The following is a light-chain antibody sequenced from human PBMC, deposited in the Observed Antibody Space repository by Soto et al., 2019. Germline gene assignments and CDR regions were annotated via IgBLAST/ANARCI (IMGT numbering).Light chain of an antibody. CDR3: QHYVTSLWT. CDR1: QSVSCSY. Sequence: EIVLTQSPDTLSLSPGERATLSCRATQSVSCSYLTWYQQRPGQAPRLLLYGASTRATGIPDRFSGSGSGSDFTLTISRLEPEDFALYYCQHYVTSLWTFGQGPKVEIK. V-gene: IGKV3-20*01. J-gene: IGKJ1*01. CDR2: GAS.